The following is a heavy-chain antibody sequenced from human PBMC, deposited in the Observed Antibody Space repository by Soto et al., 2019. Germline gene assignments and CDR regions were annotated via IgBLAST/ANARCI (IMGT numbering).Heavy chain of an antibody. D-gene: IGHD2-8*01. CDR1: GYTFTGYH. CDR2: INPKSGGT. V-gene: IGHV1-2*04. CDR3: ARGDSTDCSSGVCSFFYNHDMDV. J-gene: IGHJ6*02. Sequence: GASVKVSCKPSGYTFTGYHIHWVRQAPGQGLEWLGRINPKSGGTSTAQKFQGWGTMTTDTSISTASLELTRLTSDDTAIYYCARGDSTDCSSGVCSFFYNHDMDVWGQGTTVTVSS.